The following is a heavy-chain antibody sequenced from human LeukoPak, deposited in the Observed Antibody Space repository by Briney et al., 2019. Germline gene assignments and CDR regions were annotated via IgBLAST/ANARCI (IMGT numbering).Heavy chain of an antibody. D-gene: IGHD2-15*01. V-gene: IGHV1-2*02. Sequence: ASVKVSCKASGYTFTGYYMHWVRQAPGQGLEWMGWINPNSGGTNYAQKLQGRVTMTTDTSTSTAYMELRSLRSDDTAVYYCARWRVAATWEPPNWFDPWGQGTLVTVSS. CDR2: INPNSGGT. CDR1: GYTFTGYY. J-gene: IGHJ5*02. CDR3: ARWRVAATWEPPNWFDP.